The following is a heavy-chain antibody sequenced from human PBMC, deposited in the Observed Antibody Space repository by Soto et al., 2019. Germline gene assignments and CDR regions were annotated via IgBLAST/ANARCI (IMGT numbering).Heavy chain of an antibody. J-gene: IGHJ4*02. CDR3: ARSPATGYSSSWYPY. CDR2: INSDGSST. D-gene: IGHD6-13*01. CDR1: GFTFSSYW. Sequence: VGSLRLSCAASGFTFSSYWMHWVRQAPGKGLVWVSRINSDGSSTSYADSVKGRFTISRDNAKNTLYLQMNSLRAEDTAVYYCARSPATGYSSSWYPYWGQGTLVTSPQ. V-gene: IGHV3-74*01.